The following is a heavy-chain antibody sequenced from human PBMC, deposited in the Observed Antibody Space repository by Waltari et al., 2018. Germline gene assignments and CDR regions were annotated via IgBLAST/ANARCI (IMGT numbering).Heavy chain of an antibody. V-gene: IGHV4-34*01. J-gene: IGHJ4*02. Sequence: QVQLQQWGAGLLKPSETLSLTCAVYGGSFSGYYWSWIRQPPGKGLEWIGEINHSGSTNYNPSLKSRVTISVDTSKNQFSLKLSSVTAADTAVYYCARDHTHSFDYWGQGTLVTVSS. CDR3: ARDHTHSFDY. CDR2: INHSGST. CDR1: GGSFSGYY.